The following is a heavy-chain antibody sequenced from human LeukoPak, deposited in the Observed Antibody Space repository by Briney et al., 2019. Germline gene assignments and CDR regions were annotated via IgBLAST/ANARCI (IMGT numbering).Heavy chain of an antibody. D-gene: IGHD4-17*01. CDR2: IYHSGGT. CDR3: ARGLSVTKSLDY. J-gene: IGHJ4*02. CDR1: GGSFSGYS. V-gene: IGHV4-30-2*01. Sequence: SETLSLTCAVYGGSFSGYSWSWIRQPPGKGLEWIGYIYHSGGTYYNPSLKSRVTISVDRSKNQFSLKLSSVTAADTAVYYCARGLSVTKSLDYWGQGTLVTVSS.